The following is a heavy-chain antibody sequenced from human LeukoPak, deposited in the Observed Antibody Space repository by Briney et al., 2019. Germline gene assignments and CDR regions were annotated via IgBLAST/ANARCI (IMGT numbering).Heavy chain of an antibody. CDR2: INPNSGGT. J-gene: IGHJ4*02. Sequence: ASVKVSCKAFGYTFSGYYMHWVRQAPGQGLEWMGWINPNSGGTNYAQKFQGRVTMTRDTSISTAYMVLSRLRFDDTAVFYCARGFGGETDYGDYVDYWGQGTLDTVSS. CDR1: GYTFSGYY. D-gene: IGHD4-17*01. V-gene: IGHV1-2*02. CDR3: ARGFGGETDYGDYVDY.